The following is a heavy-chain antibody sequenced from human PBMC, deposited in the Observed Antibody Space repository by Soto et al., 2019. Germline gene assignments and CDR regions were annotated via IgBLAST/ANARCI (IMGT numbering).Heavy chain of an antibody. CDR2: IYYSGST. CDR3: ARSGYYDSSGYYYGPSNFDY. Sequence: PSETLSLTCTVSGGSISSGDYYWSWIRQPPGKGLEWIGYIYYSGSTYYNPSLKSRVTISVDTSKNQFSLKLSSVTAADTAVYYCARSGYYDSSGYYYGPSNFDYWGQGTLVTVSS. D-gene: IGHD3-22*01. V-gene: IGHV4-30-4*01. J-gene: IGHJ4*02. CDR1: GGSISSGDYY.